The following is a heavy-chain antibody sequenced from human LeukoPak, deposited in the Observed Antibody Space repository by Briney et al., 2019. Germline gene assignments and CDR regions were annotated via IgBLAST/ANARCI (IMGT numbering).Heavy chain of an antibody. Sequence: GGSLRLSCTASGFTFGDYAMSWVRQAPGKGLEWVANIKQDGSEKYYVDSVKGRFTISRDNAKNSLYLQMNSLRAEDTAVYYCARDMGGYCTNGVCYRVDAFDIWGQGTMVTVSS. J-gene: IGHJ3*02. CDR1: GFTFGDYA. V-gene: IGHV3-7*01. D-gene: IGHD2-8*01. CDR2: IKQDGSEK. CDR3: ARDMGGYCTNGVCYRVDAFDI.